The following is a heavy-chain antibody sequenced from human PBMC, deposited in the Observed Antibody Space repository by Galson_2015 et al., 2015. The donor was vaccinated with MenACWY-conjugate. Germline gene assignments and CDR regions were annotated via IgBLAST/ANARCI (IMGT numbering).Heavy chain of an antibody. CDR3: ARRSDYADY. CDR2: ISSNGGST. Sequence: SLRLSCAASGFTFSSYAMHWVRQAPGKGLEYVSAISSNGGSTYYANSVKGRFTISRDNSKNTLYLQMGSLRAEDMAVYYCARRSDYADYWGQGTLVTVSS. D-gene: IGHD4-17*01. J-gene: IGHJ4*02. V-gene: IGHV3-64*01. CDR1: GFTFSSYA.